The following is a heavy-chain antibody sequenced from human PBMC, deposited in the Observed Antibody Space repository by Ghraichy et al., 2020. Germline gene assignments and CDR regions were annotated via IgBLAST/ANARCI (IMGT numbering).Heavy chain of an antibody. CDR3: AKDTMQGYDYLGEFDY. J-gene: IGHJ4*02. V-gene: IGHV3-23*01. Sequence: GESLNISCAASGFRFSNFAMAWVRQAPGKGLEWVSSISVSGGSRYYADSVKGRFTISRDNSKNTLYLQLNTLRADDTALYYCAKDTMQGYDYLGEFDYWGQGTLVTVSS. D-gene: IGHD5-12*01. CDR2: ISVSGGSR. CDR1: GFRFSNFA.